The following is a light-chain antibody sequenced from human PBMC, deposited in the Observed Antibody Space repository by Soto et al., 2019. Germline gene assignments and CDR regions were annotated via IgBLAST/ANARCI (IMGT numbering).Light chain of an antibody. CDR1: QSLLHSDGYTY. CDR3: MQALQTPYT. Sequence: DIVMTQSPLSLPVTPGEPASISCRSSQSLLHSDGYTYLDWYLQKPGQSPQLLIYVSSSRASGVPARFSGSGSGTDFTLKISRVETEDVGVYYCMQALQTPYTFGQGTKVEIK. J-gene: IGKJ2*01. CDR2: VSS. V-gene: IGKV2-28*01.